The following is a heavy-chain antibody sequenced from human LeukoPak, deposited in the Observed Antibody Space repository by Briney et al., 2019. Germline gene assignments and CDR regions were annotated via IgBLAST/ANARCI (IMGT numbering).Heavy chain of an antibody. CDR2: ISYDGSNK. CDR3: ARDQGQAEVGRWFDP. Sequence: GSLRLSCAASGFTFSSYAMHWVRQAPGKGLERVAVISYDGSNKYYADSVKGRFTISRDNSKNTLYLQMNSLRAEDTAVYYCARDQGQAEVGRWFDPWGQGTLVTVSS. J-gene: IGHJ5*02. CDR1: GFTFSSYA. V-gene: IGHV3-30*01. D-gene: IGHD1-1*01.